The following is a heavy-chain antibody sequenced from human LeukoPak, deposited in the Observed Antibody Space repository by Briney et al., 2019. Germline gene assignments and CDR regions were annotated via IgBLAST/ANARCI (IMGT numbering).Heavy chain of an antibody. CDR2: ISNSSSYI. CDR1: GFTFSSYS. CDR3: ARDSAVAGTY. V-gene: IGHV3-21*01. J-gene: IGHJ4*02. D-gene: IGHD6-19*01. Sequence: PGGSLRLSCAASGFTFSSYSMNWVCQAPGKGLEWVSSISNSSSYIYYADSVKGRFTISRDNAKNSLYLQMNSLRAEDTAVYYCARDSAVAGTYWGQGTLVTVSS.